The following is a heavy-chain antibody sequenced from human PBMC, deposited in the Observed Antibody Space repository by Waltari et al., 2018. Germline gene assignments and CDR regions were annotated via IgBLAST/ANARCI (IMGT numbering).Heavy chain of an antibody. D-gene: IGHD3-3*01. CDR2: IYHSGRT. CDR1: GGSISSSNW. V-gene: IGHV4-4*02. CDR3: ARITIFGVVNNYYYGMDV. J-gene: IGHJ6*02. Sequence: QVQLQESGPGLVKPSGTLSLTCAVSGGSISSSNWWSWVRQPPGKGLEWIGEIYHSGRTNYNPSRKSRVTISVDKSKNQFSLKLSSVTAADTAVYYCARITIFGVVNNYYYGMDVWGQGTTVTVSS.